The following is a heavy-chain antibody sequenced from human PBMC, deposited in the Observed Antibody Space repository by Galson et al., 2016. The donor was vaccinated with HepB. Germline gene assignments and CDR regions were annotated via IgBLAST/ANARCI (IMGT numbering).Heavy chain of an antibody. CDR1: GDSVSNINVA. J-gene: IGHJ5*01. Sequence: CAISGDSVSNINVAWNWIRQSPSRGLEWLGRTYYRSKWWHTYAVSMKSRTTINPDTFKNQFSLQLNSVPPEDTAVYYCARAEANWDGGGDNYFDSWGQGILVTVSS. V-gene: IGHV6-1*01. CDR3: ARAEANWDGGGDNYFDS. D-gene: IGHD7-27*01. CDR2: TYYRSKWWH.